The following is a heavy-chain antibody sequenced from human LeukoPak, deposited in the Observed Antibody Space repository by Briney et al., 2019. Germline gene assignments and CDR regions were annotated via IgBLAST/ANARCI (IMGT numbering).Heavy chain of an antibody. V-gene: IGHV3-15*01. J-gene: IGHJ4*02. Sequence: GGSLRLSCATSGFTFSNAWMSWARQAPGKGLEWVGRIKNKADGGTTDYTVPVKGRFTISRDDAKNTLYLRMDSLISEDTAIYYCVWHYFDYWGQGALVTVSS. CDR1: GFTFSNAW. CDR3: VWHYFDY. CDR2: IKNKADGGTT. D-gene: IGHD3-16*01.